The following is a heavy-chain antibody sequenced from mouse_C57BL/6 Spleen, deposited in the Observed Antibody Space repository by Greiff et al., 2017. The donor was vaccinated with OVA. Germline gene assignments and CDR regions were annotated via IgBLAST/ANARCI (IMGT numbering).Heavy chain of an antibody. CDR1: GYTFTSYW. CDR3: ARKRYGSSYDY. J-gene: IGHJ2*01. D-gene: IGHD1-1*01. CDR2: IDPSDSYT. Sequence: VKLQQPGAELVMPGASVKLSCKASGYTFTSYWMHWVKQRPGQGLEWIGEIDPSDSYTNYNQKFKGKSTLTVDKSSSTAYMQLSSLTSEDAAVYYCARKRYGSSYDYWGQGTTLTVSS. V-gene: IGHV1-69*01.